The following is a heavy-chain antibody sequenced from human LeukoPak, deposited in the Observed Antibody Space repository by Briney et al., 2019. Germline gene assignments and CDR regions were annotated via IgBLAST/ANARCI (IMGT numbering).Heavy chain of an antibody. CDR2: IYPGDSDT. CDR3: ARLGYCSRGTCYAFDY. CDR1: GYTFTSYW. Sequence: GDSLKISCKGSGYTFTSYWIGWVRQMPGKGLEWMGIIYPGDSDTRYNPSFQGQVTMSADKSITTAYLQWSSLKASDTAMYYCARLGYCSRGTCYAFDYWGQGTLVTVSS. V-gene: IGHV5-51*01. J-gene: IGHJ4*02. D-gene: IGHD2-2*01.